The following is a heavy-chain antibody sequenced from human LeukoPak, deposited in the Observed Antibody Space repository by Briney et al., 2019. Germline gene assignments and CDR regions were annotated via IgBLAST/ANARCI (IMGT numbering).Heavy chain of an antibody. CDR2: INPSGGST. CDR1: GYTFTSYY. J-gene: IGHJ4*02. CDR3: ARLPLWYDSSGTGTFFDY. Sequence: ASVKVSCKASGYTFTSYYMHWVRQAPGQGLEWMGIINPSGGSTSYAQKFQGRVTMTRDMSTSTVYMELSSLRSEDTAVYYCARLPLWYDSSGTGTFFDYWGQGTLVTVSS. D-gene: IGHD3-22*01. V-gene: IGHV1-46*01.